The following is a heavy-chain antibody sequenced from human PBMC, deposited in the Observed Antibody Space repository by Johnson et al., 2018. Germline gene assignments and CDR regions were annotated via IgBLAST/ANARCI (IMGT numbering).Heavy chain of an antibody. CDR3: ARLGYSSGWIDAFDI. V-gene: IGHV1-69*01. CDR1: GGTFSSYA. D-gene: IGHD6-19*01. Sequence: QVQLVESGAEVTKHRSSVKVSCKASGGTFSSYAISWVRQAPGQGLEWMGGIIPIFGTANYAQKFQGRVTITADESTSTAYMELRSLRSEDTAVYYCARLGYSSGWIDAFDIWGQGTMVTVSS. CDR2: IIPIFGTA. J-gene: IGHJ3*02.